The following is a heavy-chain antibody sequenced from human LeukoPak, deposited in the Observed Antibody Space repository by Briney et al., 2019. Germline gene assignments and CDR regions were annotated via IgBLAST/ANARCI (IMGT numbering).Heavy chain of an antibody. V-gene: IGHV4-59*08. D-gene: IGHD6-19*01. CDR1: GGSISSYY. CDR2: IYYSGST. J-gene: IGHJ4*02. Sequence: SETLSLTCTVSGGSISSYYWSWIRQPPGKGLEWIGYIYYSGSTNYNPSLKSRVTISVDTSKNQFSLKLSSVTAADTAVYYCARLAVAGGFDYWGLGTLVTVSS. CDR3: ARLAVAGGFDY.